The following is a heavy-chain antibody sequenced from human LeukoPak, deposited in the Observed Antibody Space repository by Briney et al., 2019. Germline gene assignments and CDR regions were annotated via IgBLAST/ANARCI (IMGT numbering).Heavy chain of an antibody. CDR2: IIPIFGTA. CDR3: ASVYKYGMDV. Sequence: ASVKVSCKASGGTFSSYAISWVRQAPGQGLEWMGGIIPIFGTANYAQKFQGRVTITADESTSTAYMELSSLRSEDTAVYYCASVYKYGMDVWGQGTTVIVSS. CDR1: GGTFSSYA. V-gene: IGHV1-69*13. J-gene: IGHJ6*02.